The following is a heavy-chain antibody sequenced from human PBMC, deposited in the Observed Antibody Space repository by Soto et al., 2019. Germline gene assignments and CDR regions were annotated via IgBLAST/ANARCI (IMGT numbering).Heavy chain of an antibody. D-gene: IGHD6-13*01. CDR2: IRSKAYGGTT. CDR3: TGPGIAAACTFFDP. V-gene: IGHV3-49*03. J-gene: IGHJ5*02. Sequence: GGSLRLSCTASGFTFGDYAMSWFRQAPGKGLEWVGFIRSKAYGGTTEYAASVKGRFTISRDDSKSITYLQINSLKTEDTAVYYCTGPGIAAACTFFDPWGQGTLVTVSS. CDR1: GFTFGDYA.